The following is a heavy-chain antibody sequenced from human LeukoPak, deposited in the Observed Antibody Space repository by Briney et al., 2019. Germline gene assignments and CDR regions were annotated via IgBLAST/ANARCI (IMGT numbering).Heavy chain of an antibody. J-gene: IGHJ3*02. V-gene: IGHV4-39*01. CDR3: ARRKSGYYYVXXFDI. CDR2: IYYSGST. Sequence: PSETLSLTCTVSGGSISSSSHYWGWSRQPPGKGLEWIGSIYYSGSTYYNPSLKSRVTISVDTSKNQFSLKLSSVTAADTAVYYXARRKSGYYYVXXFDIWGQGXXVTXSS. CDR1: GGSISSSSHY. D-gene: IGHD3-22*01.